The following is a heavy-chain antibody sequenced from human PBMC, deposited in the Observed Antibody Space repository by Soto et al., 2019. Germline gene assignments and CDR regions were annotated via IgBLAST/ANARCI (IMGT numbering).Heavy chain of an antibody. CDR1: GGSISSGGYS. V-gene: IGHV4-30-2*01. CDR3: ARISYYYDSSGYYHLFDY. Sequence: PSETLSLTCAVSGGSISSGGYSCNWIRQPPGKGLEWIGYIYHSGSTYYNPSLKSRVTISVDRSKNQFSLKLSSVTAADTAVYYCARISYYYDSSGYYHLFDYWGQGTLVTVSS. CDR2: IYHSGST. J-gene: IGHJ4*02. D-gene: IGHD3-22*01.